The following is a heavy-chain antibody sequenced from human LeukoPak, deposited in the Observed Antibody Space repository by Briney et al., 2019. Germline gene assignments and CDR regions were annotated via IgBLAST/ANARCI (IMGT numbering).Heavy chain of an antibody. Sequence: GGSLRLSCAASGFTFSSYGMHWVRQAPGKGLEWVAFIRYDGSNKYYADSVKGRFTISRDNSKNTLYLQMNSLRAEDTAVYYCAKDASPTGYDFWSGYPEYMGVWGKGTTVTVSS. CDR2: IRYDGSNK. D-gene: IGHD3-3*01. CDR1: GFTFSSYG. V-gene: IGHV3-30*02. CDR3: AKDASPTGYDFWSGYPEYMGV. J-gene: IGHJ6*03.